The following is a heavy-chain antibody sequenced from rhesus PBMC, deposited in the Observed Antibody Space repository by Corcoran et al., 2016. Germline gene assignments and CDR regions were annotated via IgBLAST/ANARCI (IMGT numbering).Heavy chain of an antibody. Sequence: DVHLMESGGGLVKPGGSLRLSCVASGFTFSSYEMHWVRQAPGKDLEWVSIISESCGTIYYADSVKGRFTISRDNAKNSLFLQVNSLRAEDTAVYYCTRDPWGVWYYFDYWGQGVLVTVSS. D-gene: IGHD6-31*01. J-gene: IGHJ4*01. CDR3: TRDPWGVWYYFDY. V-gene: IGHV3-100*02. CDR1: GFTFSSYE. CDR2: ISESCGTI.